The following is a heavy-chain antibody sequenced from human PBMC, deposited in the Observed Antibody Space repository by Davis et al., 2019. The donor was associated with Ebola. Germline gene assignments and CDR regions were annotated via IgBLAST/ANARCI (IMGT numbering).Heavy chain of an antibody. CDR1: GFTFSDYY. J-gene: IGHJ4*02. V-gene: IGHV3-11*04. Sequence: GESLKISCAASGFTFSDYYMSWIRQAPGKGLEWVSYISSSGSTIYYADSVKGRFTISRDNARNSLYLQMNSLRVEDTATYYCARHGSWNFDYWGQGTLVTVSS. D-gene: IGHD1-26*01. CDR2: ISSSGSTI. CDR3: ARHGSWNFDY.